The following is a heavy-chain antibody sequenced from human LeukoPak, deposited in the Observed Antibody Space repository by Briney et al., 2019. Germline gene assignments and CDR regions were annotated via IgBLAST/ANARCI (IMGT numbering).Heavy chain of an antibody. CDR1: GGSISSGDYY. V-gene: IGHV4-31*03. CDR2: TYYSGST. D-gene: IGHD2-15*01. J-gene: IGHJ4*02. Sequence: TSETLSLTCTVSGGSISSGDYYWSWIRRHPGKGLEWIGYTYYSGSTYYNPSLKSRVTISVDTSKNQFSLKLSSVTAADTAVYYCARAGYCSGGSCYGLLYFDYWGQGTLVIVSS. CDR3: ARAGYCSGGSCYGLLYFDY.